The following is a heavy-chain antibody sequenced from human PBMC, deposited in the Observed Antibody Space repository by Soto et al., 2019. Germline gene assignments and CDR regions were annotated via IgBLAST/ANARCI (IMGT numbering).Heavy chain of an antibody. CDR1: GITFSDCY. J-gene: IGHJ6*02. V-gene: IGHV3-11*01. CDR3: ARVRFGQWGYAMDV. Sequence: QVQLVESGGGLVKPGGSLRLSCAASGITFSDCYMNWIRQAPGKGLEWVSYMSSSGDSINYAGSVRGRFTVSRDNAKNSLYLQRNSLRAEDPAMYYCARVRFGQWGYAMDVWGQGTTVTVSS. D-gene: IGHD3-10*01. CDR2: MSSSGDSI.